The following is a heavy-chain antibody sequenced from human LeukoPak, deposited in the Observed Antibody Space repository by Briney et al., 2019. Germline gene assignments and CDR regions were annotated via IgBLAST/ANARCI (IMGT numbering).Heavy chain of an antibody. V-gene: IGHV3-23*01. Sequence: GGSLRLSCAASGFTFSNYAMSWVRQAPGKGLEWVSAISGSGGSTYYADSVNGRFTFSRDSSKNTLYLQMNSLRAEDTAIYYCAKQLGYFYYYGMDVWGQGTTVTVSS. D-gene: IGHD3-16*01. CDR1: GFTFSNYA. J-gene: IGHJ6*02. CDR3: AKQLGYFYYYGMDV. CDR2: ISGSGGST.